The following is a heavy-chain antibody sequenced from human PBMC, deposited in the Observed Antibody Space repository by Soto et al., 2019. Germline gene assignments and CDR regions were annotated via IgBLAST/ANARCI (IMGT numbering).Heavy chain of an antibody. Sequence: EVQLVESGGGLVQPGGSLRLSCAASGFTFSGYNVNWVRQAPGKGLEWVSYISSSSSTKYYADSVKGRFTISRDNPKNSLYLQMNSLRDEDTAVYYCARDLGYCVSTSCYLFDPWGQGTLVTVSS. J-gene: IGHJ5*02. CDR3: ARDLGYCVSTSCYLFDP. D-gene: IGHD2-2*03. CDR2: ISSSSSTK. V-gene: IGHV3-48*02. CDR1: GFTFSGYN.